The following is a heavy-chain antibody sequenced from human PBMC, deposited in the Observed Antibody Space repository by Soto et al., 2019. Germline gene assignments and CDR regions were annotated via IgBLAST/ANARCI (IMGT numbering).Heavy chain of an antibody. V-gene: IGHV3-49*04. CDR3: TRAPLAYSGYDSHHQPPFAVKMDV. Sequence: GGSLRLSCTASGFTFGDYAMSWVRQAPGKGLEWVGFIRSKAYGGTTEYAASVKGRFTISRDDSKSIAYLQMNSLKTEDTAVYSFTRAPLAYSGYDSHHQPPFAVKMDVWGQGTTVTVSS. D-gene: IGHD5-12*01. CDR1: GFTFGDYA. J-gene: IGHJ6*02. CDR2: IRSKAYGGTT.